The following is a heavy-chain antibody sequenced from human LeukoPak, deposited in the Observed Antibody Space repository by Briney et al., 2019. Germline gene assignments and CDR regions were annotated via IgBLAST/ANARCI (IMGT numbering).Heavy chain of an antibody. J-gene: IGHJ4*02. V-gene: IGHV3-23*01. CDR3: ALLNPSVAH. CDR1: GFTFSSHV. D-gene: IGHD2-21*02. CDR2: VSGGGDYT. Sequence: QPGGSLRLSCAASGFTFSSHVMSWVRQAPGKGLEWVSAVSGGGDYTSYADSVKGRFTISRDNAKNTLYLQMNSLRPEDTAVYYCALLNPSVAHWGQGTLVTVSS.